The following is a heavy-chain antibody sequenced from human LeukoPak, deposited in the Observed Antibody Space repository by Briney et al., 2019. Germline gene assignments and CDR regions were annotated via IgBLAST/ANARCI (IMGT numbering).Heavy chain of an antibody. J-gene: IGHJ5*02. CDR1: GGSFSGYY. CDR2: INHSGST. Sequence: PSETLSLTCAVYGGSFSGYYWSWIRQPPGKGLEWIGEINHSGSTNYNPSLKSRVTISVDTSKNQFSLKVNSVTAADTAVYYCARAVDSGGYQHKGFDPWGQGTLVTVSS. V-gene: IGHV4-34*01. CDR3: ARAVDSGGYQHKGFDP. D-gene: IGHD3-22*01.